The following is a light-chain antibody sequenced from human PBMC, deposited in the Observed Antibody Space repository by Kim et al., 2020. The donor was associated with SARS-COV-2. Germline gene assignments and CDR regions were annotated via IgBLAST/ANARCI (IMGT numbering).Light chain of an antibody. CDR1: GSDVGSYNL. CDR3: CSYVV. Sequence: GAPGQTITISCTGTGSDVGSYNLVSWYQQHPGKAPKLRIYEVSKRPSGVSNRFSGSKSGNTASLTISGLQAEDEADYYCCSYVVFGGGTQLTVL. J-gene: IGLJ2*01. V-gene: IGLV2-23*02. CDR2: EVS.